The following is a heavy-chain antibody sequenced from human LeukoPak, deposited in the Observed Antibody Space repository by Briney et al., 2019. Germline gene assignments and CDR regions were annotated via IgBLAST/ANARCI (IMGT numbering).Heavy chain of an antibody. J-gene: IGHJ4*02. CDR3: ASGYRSDS. CDR2: INNDGSIT. Sequence: GGSLRLSFATSGFTFSSYWMHWVRQAPGKGLVWVSRINNDGSITDYADSVKGRFTISRDNAKNTLYLQMNSLRAEDSALYYCASGYRSDSWGQGTLVTVSS. V-gene: IGHV3-74*01. D-gene: IGHD3-16*02. CDR1: GFTFSSYW.